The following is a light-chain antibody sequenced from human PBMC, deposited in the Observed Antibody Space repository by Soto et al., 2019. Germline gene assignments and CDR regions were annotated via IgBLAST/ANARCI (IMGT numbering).Light chain of an antibody. CDR3: MQALQTPRT. J-gene: IGKJ1*01. CDR2: LGS. Sequence: DIVMTQSPLSLPVTPGEPASISCRSSQSLLHSNGYTYLYWYLQKPGQSPQLLIYLGSNRASGVDERFSGSGAGTDFTLKISRVEAEDVGVYYCMQALQTPRTFGQGTKVEIK. CDR1: QSLLHSNGYTY. V-gene: IGKV2-28*01.